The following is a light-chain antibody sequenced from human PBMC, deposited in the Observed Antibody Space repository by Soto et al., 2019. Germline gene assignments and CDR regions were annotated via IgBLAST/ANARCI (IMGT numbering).Light chain of an antibody. J-gene: IGKJ1*01. CDR3: QQRSNWPT. CDR1: QSVSSY. CDR2: NAS. V-gene: IGKV3-11*01. Sequence: EIVLTQSPATLSLSPGERATLSCRASQSVSSYLAWYQQKPGQPPRLLIYNASNRATGIPARFSGSGSGTDFTLTISSLEPEDFAVYYCQQRSNWPTFGQGTKVDI.